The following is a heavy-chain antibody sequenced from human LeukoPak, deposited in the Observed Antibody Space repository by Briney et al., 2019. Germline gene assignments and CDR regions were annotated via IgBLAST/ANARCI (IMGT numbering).Heavy chain of an antibody. D-gene: IGHD1-26*01. J-gene: IGHJ6*03. Sequence: GGSLRLSCAASGFTFSTYAMHWVRQAPGKGLEWVTVISYDGSIQYYADSVKGRFTISRDNAENSLYLQMNSLRAEDTALYHCARGAIVGATGFYYYMDVWGKGTTVTISS. CDR3: ARGAIVGATGFYYYMDV. CDR1: GFTFSTYA. CDR2: ISYDGSIQ. V-gene: IGHV3-30*04.